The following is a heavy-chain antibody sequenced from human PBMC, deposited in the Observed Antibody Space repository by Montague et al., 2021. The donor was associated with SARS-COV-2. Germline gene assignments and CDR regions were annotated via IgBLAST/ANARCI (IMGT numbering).Heavy chain of an antibody. J-gene: IGHJ6*02. CDR3: ASAPRRATGTTGFYYYYGMDV. V-gene: IGHV1-69*04. CDR1: GGTFSSYA. Sequence: SVKVSCKASGGTFSSYAISWVRQAPGQGLEWMGRIIPILGIANYAQKFQGRVTITADKSTSTAYMELSSLRSEDTAVYYCASAPRRATGTTGFYYYYGMDVWGQGTTVTVSS. D-gene: IGHD1-1*01. CDR2: IIPILGIA.